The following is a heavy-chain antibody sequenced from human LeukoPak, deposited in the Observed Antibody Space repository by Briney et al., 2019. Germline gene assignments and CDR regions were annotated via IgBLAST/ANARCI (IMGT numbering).Heavy chain of an antibody. J-gene: IGHJ4*02. D-gene: IGHD7-27*01. CDR3: AKDLAWGFDY. Sequence: PGGSLRLSCAASGFTFSGYGMHWVRQAPGKGLEWVTFIRYDGSNHNYADSVKGRFTISRDHFKNTLYLQMNSLRPEDTAPYYCAKDLAWGFDYWGQGTLVTVSS. V-gene: IGHV3-30*02. CDR1: GFTFSGYG. CDR2: IRYDGSNH.